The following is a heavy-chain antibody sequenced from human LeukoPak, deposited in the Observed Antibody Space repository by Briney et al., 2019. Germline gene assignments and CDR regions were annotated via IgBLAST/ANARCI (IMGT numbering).Heavy chain of an antibody. CDR2: ISGSSDRT. J-gene: IGHJ4*02. V-gene: IGHV3-23*01. CDR3: VGFDF. CDR1: RFPFSSYA. Sequence: GGSLRLSCAASRFPFSSYAMSWVRQAPGKGLEWVSSISGSSDRTFYADSVKGRFTISRDNSKNTLFLQMNTLRAEDTAVYYCVGFDFWGKGTLVTVSS.